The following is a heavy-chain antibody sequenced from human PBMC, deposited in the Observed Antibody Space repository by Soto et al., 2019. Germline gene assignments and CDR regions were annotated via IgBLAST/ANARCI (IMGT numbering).Heavy chain of an antibody. D-gene: IGHD2-2*01. Sequence: EVQLVESGGGLVKPGGSLRLSYAASGFTFSSYSMNWVRQAPGKGLEWVSSISSSSSYIYYADSVKGRFTISRDNAKNSLYLQMNSLRAEDTAVYYCARDCSSTSCSNGMDVWGQGTTVTVSS. V-gene: IGHV3-21*01. CDR2: ISSSSSYI. CDR3: ARDCSSTSCSNGMDV. CDR1: GFTFSSYS. J-gene: IGHJ6*02.